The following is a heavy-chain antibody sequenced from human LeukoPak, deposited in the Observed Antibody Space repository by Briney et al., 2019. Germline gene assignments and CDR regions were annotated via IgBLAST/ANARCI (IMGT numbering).Heavy chain of an antibody. CDR2: VNPNSGHT. Sequence: ASVKVSCKASGYTFTSYDVNWVRQATGQGLEWMGWVNPNSGHTGYAQKFQGRVTLTTNTSVSTAYMELSSLRSEDSAIYYCARGAPGSYCSGGSCPYFDYWGQGTLVSVSS. CDR3: ARGAPGSYCSGGSCPYFDY. V-gene: IGHV1-8*01. CDR1: GYTFTSYD. D-gene: IGHD2-15*01. J-gene: IGHJ4*02.